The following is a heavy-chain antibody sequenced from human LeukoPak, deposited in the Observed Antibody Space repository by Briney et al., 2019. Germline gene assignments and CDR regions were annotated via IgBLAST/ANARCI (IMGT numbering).Heavy chain of an antibody. D-gene: IGHD5-18*01. J-gene: IGHJ4*02. CDR1: GFTFSDYY. Sequence: GGSLRLSCAASGFTFSDYYMSWIRQAPGKGLEWVSYISSSSSYTNYADSVKGRSIISRDNAKNSLYLQMNSLRAEDTAVYYCARAPDSYGGYFDYWGQGTLVTVSS. V-gene: IGHV3-11*06. CDR2: ISSSSSYT. CDR3: ARAPDSYGGYFDY.